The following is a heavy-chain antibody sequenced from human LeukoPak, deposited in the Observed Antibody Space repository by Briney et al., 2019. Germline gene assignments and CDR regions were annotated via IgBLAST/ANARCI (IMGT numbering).Heavy chain of an antibody. Sequence: VASVKVSCKASGGTFSSYAISWVRQAPGQGLEWMGGIIPIFGTANYAQKFQGRVTITADESTSTAYMELSSLRSEDTAVYYCAVAVAATRTYFDYWGQGTPVTVSS. D-gene: IGHD2-15*01. V-gene: IGHV1-69*13. CDR2: IIPIFGTA. CDR1: GGTFSSYA. J-gene: IGHJ4*02. CDR3: AVAVAATRTYFDY.